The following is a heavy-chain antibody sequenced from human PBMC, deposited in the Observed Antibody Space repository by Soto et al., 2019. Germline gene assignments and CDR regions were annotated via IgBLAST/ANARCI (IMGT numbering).Heavy chain of an antibody. D-gene: IGHD3-22*01. Sequence: GGSLRLSCAASGFTFSSYAMSWVRQAPGKGLEWVSAISGSGGSTYYADSVKGRFTISRDNSKNTLYVQMNSLRVEDTAVYYCAKARADYYDTSGYPVDFWGQGALVTVSS. J-gene: IGHJ4*02. V-gene: IGHV3-23*01. CDR3: AKARADYYDTSGYPVDF. CDR1: GFTFSSYA. CDR2: ISGSGGST.